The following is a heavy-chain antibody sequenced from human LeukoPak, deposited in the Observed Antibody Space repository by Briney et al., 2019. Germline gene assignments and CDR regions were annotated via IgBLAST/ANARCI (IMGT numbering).Heavy chain of an antibody. Sequence: PSQTLSLTCTVSGGSISSGSYYWSWIRQPAGKGLEWIGRIYTSGSTNYNPSLQSRVTISVDTSKNQFSLKLSSVTAADTAVYYCARDRRLGRDGYKGHLLAFDIWGQGTMVTVSS. CDR3: ARDRRLGRDGYKGHLLAFDI. V-gene: IGHV4-61*02. CDR1: GGSISSGSYY. D-gene: IGHD5-24*01. CDR2: IYTSGST. J-gene: IGHJ3*02.